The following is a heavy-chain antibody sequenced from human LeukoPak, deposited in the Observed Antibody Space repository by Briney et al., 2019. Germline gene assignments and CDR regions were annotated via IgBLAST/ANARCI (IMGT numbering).Heavy chain of an antibody. CDR2: ISAYNGNI. Sequence: ASVKVSCKASGYTFIIYGISWGRQAPGEGGERMGWISAYNGNINYIEKFQGRVTMTTDTSTSTAYMELRSLRSDDTAVYYCAREHGSGTYYNPVGFDYWGQGTLVTVSS. CDR3: AREHGSGTYYNPVGFDY. J-gene: IGHJ4*02. CDR1: GYTFIIYG. D-gene: IGHD3-10*01. V-gene: IGHV1-18*04.